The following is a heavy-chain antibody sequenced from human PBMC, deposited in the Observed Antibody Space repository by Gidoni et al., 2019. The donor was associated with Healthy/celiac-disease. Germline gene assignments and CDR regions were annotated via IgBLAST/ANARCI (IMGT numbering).Heavy chain of an antibody. CDR3: ARDFWSGYLPTYYYYGMDV. CDR2: ISSSSSYI. CDR1: GFTFSSYS. Sequence: EVQLVESGGGLVKPGGSLRLSCAASGFTFSSYSMNWVRQAPGKGLEWVSSISSSSSYIYYADSVKGRFTISRDNAKNSLYLQMNSLRAEDTAVYYCARDFWSGYLPTYYYYGMDVWGQGTTVTVSS. V-gene: IGHV3-21*01. J-gene: IGHJ6*02. D-gene: IGHD3-3*01.